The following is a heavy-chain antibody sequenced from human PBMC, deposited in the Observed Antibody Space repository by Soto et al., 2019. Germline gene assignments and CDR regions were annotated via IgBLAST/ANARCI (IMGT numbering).Heavy chain of an antibody. J-gene: IGHJ6*02. V-gene: IGHV1-69*13. CDR1: GDTFSSYA. Sequence: SVKVSCKASGDTFSSYAISWVRQAPGKGLEWMGKIIPTFGRTNYAQKFQGRLTISADDSTSTAYMELRSLVSEDTAVYYCARDPLNSFAMDVWGQGTTVTVSS. CDR2: IIPTFGRT. CDR3: ARDPLNSFAMDV. D-gene: IGHD3-10*01.